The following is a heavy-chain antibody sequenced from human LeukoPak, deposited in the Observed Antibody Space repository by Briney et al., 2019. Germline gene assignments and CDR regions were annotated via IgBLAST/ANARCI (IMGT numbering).Heavy chain of an antibody. CDR1: GGTFSSYA. CDR3: ARGSIGEYYDSSGSYYFDY. V-gene: IGHV1-69*04. J-gene: IGHJ4*02. CDR2: IIPIFGIA. Sequence: SVKVSCKASGGTFSSYAISWVRQAPGQGLEWVGRIIPIFGIANYAQKFQGRVTITADKSTSTAYMELSSLRSEDTAVYYCARGSIGEYYDSSGSYYFDYWGQGTLVTVSS. D-gene: IGHD3-22*01.